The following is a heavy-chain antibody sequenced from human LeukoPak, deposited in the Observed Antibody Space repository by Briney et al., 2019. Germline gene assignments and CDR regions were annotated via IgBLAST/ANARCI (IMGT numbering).Heavy chain of an antibody. CDR3: TTDPGYSGYDYGDY. CDR1: GFTFSNAW. J-gene: IGHJ4*02. CDR2: IKSKTDGGTT. Sequence: GGSVRLSCAASGFTFSNAWMSWVRQAPGKGLEWVGRIKSKTDGGTTDYAAPVKGRFTISRDDSKNTLYLQMNSLKTEDTAVYYRTTDPGYSGYDYGDYWGQGTLVTLSS. D-gene: IGHD5-12*01. V-gene: IGHV3-15*01.